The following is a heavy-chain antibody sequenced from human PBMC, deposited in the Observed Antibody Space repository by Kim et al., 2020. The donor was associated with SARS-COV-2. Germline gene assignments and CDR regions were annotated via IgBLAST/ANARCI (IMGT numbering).Heavy chain of an antibody. CDR1: GFTFSSYS. J-gene: IGHJ6*02. CDR3: ARDSLYSSSWYRYGMDV. Sequence: LSLTCAASGFTFSSYSMNWVRQAPGKGLEWVSYISSSSSTIYYADSVKGRFTISRDNAKNSLYLQMNSLRDEDTAVYYCARDSLYSSSWYRYGMDVWGQGTTVTVSS. V-gene: IGHV3-48*02. CDR2: ISSSSSTI. D-gene: IGHD6-13*01.